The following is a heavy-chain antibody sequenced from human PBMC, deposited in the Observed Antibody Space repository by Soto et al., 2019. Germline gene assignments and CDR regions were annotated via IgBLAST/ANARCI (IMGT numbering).Heavy chain of an antibody. D-gene: IGHD3-3*01. CDR3: ARAPSRYDFWSGYDVGYFDY. CDR2: INAGNGNT. V-gene: IGHV1-3*01. Sequence: GASVKVSCKASGYTFTSYAMHWVRQAPGQRLEWMGWINAGNGNTKYSQKFQGRVTITRDTSASTAYMELSSLRSEDTAVYYCARAPSRYDFWSGYDVGYFDYWGQGTLVTVSS. J-gene: IGHJ4*02. CDR1: GYTFTSYA.